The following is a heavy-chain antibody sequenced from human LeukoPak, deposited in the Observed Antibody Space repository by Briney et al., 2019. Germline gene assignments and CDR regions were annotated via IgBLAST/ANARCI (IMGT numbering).Heavy chain of an antibody. Sequence: GSLRLSCAASGFTVSSNYMSWVRQAPGKGLEWVSVIYSGGSTYYADSVEGRFTISRDNSKNTLYLQMNSLRAEDTAVYYCARENASKIYYYGMDVWGQGTTVTVSS. V-gene: IGHV3-53*01. CDR3: ARENASKIYYYGMDV. CDR1: GFTVSSNY. J-gene: IGHJ6*02. D-gene: IGHD2-2*01. CDR2: IYSGGST.